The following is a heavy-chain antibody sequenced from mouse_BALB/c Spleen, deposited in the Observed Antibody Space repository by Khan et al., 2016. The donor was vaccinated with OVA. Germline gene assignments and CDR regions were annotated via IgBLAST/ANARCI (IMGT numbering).Heavy chain of an antibody. CDR2: IWGGGST. CDR3: AKQIWSPYYGMDY. J-gene: IGHJ4*01. D-gene: IGHD1-1*02. V-gene: IGHV2-6-5*01. CDR1: GFSLTDHG. Sequence: QMQLEESGPGLVAPSQSLSITCTVSGFSLTDHGVSWIRQPPGKGLEWLGVIWGGGSTYYNSVLKSRLNISKDNSKTQVFLKMNSLQTDDTAMYXCAKQIWSPYYGMDYWGQGTSVTVSS.